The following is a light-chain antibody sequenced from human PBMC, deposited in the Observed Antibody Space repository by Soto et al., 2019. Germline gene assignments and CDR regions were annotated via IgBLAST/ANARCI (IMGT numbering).Light chain of an antibody. CDR3: QQTFNSPPWT. Sequence: DIQMTQSPSSLSASVGDRVTITCRASQSISSYLNWYQQKPGKAPKVLISGASNLQRGVPSRFSGSGSGTDFTLTINNLQPEDFASYFCQQTFNSPPWTFGQGTKVDVK. J-gene: IGKJ1*01. CDR1: QSISSY. CDR2: GAS. V-gene: IGKV1-39*01.